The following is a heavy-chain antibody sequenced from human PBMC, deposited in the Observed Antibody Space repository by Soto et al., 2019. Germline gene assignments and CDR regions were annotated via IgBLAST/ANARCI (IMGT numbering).Heavy chain of an antibody. Sequence: SETLSLTCTVSGGSISSGGYYWSWIRQHPGKGLEWIGYIYYSGSTYYNPSLKSRVTISVDTSKNQFSLKLSSVTAADTAVYYCARDRSAVTRYYYYYYGMDVWGQGTTVTV. CDR2: IYYSGST. CDR1: GGSISSGGYY. V-gene: IGHV4-31*03. CDR3: ARDRSAVTRYYYYYYGMDV. J-gene: IGHJ6*02. D-gene: IGHD4-17*01.